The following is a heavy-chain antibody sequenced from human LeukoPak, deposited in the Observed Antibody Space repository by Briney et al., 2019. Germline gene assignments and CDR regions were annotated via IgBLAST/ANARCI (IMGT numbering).Heavy chain of an antibody. J-gene: IGHJ6*02. D-gene: IGHD3-10*01. V-gene: IGHV1-69*04. CDR2: IIPILGIA. Sequence: ASVKVSCKASGGTFSSYAISWVRQAPGQGLEWMGRIIPILGIANYAQKFQGRVTITADKSTSTAYMELSSLRSEDTAVYYCARGWFGDLHPHYYYGMDVWGQGTTVTVSS. CDR1: GGTFSSYA. CDR3: ARGWFGDLHPHYYYGMDV.